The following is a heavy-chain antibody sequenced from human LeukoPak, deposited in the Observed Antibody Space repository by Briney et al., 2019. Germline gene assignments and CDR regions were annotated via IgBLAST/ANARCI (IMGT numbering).Heavy chain of an antibody. CDR1: VYIFTGYY. CDR2: INPNSGGT. D-gene: IGHD1-26*01. CDR3: ARHPYSGSYHFDY. J-gene: IGHJ4*02. V-gene: IGHV1-2*02. Sequence: ASVNVSCKASVYIFTGYYMHWVRQAPGQGLEWMGWINPNSGGTNSAQKFQGRVTMTRDTSISTAYMELSRLTSDDTAVYYCARHPYSGSYHFDYWGQGTLVTVSS.